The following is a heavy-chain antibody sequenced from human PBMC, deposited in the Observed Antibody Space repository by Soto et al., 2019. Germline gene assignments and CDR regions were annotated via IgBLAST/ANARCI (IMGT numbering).Heavy chain of an antibody. Sequence: GESLKISCKGSGYSFTSYWIGWVRQMPGKGLEWMGIIYPGDSDTRYSPSFQGQVTISADKSISTAYLQWSSLKASDTAMYYCASGYDYDSSGLRPHGMDVWGQETTVTVS. J-gene: IGHJ6*02. CDR2: IYPGDSDT. V-gene: IGHV5-51*01. CDR1: GYSFTSYW. CDR3: ASGYDYDSSGLRPHGMDV. D-gene: IGHD3-22*01.